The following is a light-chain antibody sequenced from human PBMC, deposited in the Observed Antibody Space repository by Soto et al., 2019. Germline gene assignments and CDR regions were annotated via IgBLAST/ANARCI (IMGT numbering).Light chain of an antibody. Sequence: DIQMTQSPSSLSASVGGRVTITCRASQSISSYLNWYQQKPGKAPKLLIYAASSLQSGVPSRFSGSGSGTEFTLTISSLQPDDFATYYCLQYETYWTFGQGTKVDI. J-gene: IGKJ1*01. CDR1: QSISSY. CDR3: LQYETYWT. V-gene: IGKV1-39*01. CDR2: AAS.